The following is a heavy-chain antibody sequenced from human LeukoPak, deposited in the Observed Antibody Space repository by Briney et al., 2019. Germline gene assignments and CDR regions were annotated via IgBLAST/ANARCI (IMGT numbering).Heavy chain of an antibody. CDR1: GFTVSINY. CDR3: ARVSGYYYDSSGYDY. CDR2: IYSGGST. V-gene: IGHV3-66*01. D-gene: IGHD3-22*01. J-gene: IGHJ4*02. Sequence: AGGSLRLSCAASGFTVSINYMSWVRQAPGKGLEWVSVIYSGGSTYYADSVKGRFTISRDNSKNTLYLQMNSLRAEDTAVYYCARVSGYYYDSSGYDYWGQGTLVTVSS.